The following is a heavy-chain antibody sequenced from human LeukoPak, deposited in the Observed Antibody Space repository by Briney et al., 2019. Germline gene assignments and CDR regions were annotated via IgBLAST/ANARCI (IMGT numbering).Heavy chain of an antibody. J-gene: IGHJ1*01. V-gene: IGHV3-23*01. Sequence: QTGGSLRLSCAASGFTFSSYAMSWVRQAPGKGLEWVSAISGSGGSTYYADSVKGRFTISRDNSENTLYLQMNSLRAEDTAVYYCARGPRLPQYFQYWGQGTLVTVSS. CDR3: ARGPRLPQYFQY. D-gene: IGHD3-16*01. CDR1: GFTFSSYA. CDR2: ISGSGGST.